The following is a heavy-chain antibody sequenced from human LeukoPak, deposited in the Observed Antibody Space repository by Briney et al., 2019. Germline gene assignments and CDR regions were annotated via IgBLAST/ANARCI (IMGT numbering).Heavy chain of an antibody. D-gene: IGHD5-18*01. J-gene: IGHJ4*02. Sequence: GGSLRLSCAASGYTFSSYAMSWVRQAPGKGLEWGSAISGSGGSTYYADSVMGRFTISRHNSRNTLYLQMNSLRAEDTAVYYCARVDTVMAYYFDLWGQGTLVTVSS. CDR2: ISGSGGST. CDR1: GYTFSSYA. V-gene: IGHV3-23*01. CDR3: ARVDTVMAYYFDL.